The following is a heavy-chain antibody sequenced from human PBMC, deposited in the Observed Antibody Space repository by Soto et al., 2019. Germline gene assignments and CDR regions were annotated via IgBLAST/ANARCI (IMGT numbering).Heavy chain of an antibody. CDR1: GFSLTTTGLG. D-gene: IGHD6-25*01. V-gene: IGHV2-5*01. CDR3: AHRPDGSHFDY. CDR2: IYWYDFQ. Sequence: QITLKESGPTLVKPTQTLTLTCTFSGFSLTTTGLGVGWIRQPPGKTLEFLASIYWYDFQRYSPSLKSRLTITKDTSRNQVVLTRTNMDPADTATYYCAHRPDGSHFDYWGQGILVTVSS. J-gene: IGHJ4*02.